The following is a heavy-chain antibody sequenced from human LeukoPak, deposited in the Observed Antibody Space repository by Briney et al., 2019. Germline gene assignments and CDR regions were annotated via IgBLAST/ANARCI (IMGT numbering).Heavy chain of an antibody. CDR3: ARDVNYDFWSGYSAYYGMDV. D-gene: IGHD3-3*01. CDR1: GGSISSGDYY. V-gene: IGHV4-30-4*01. CDR2: IYYSGST. Sequence: SETLSLTCTVSGGSISSGDYYWSWIRQPPGKGLEWLGYIYYSGSTYYNPSLKSRVTVSVDTSKNQFSLKLSSVTAADTAVYYCARDVNYDFWSGYSAYYGMDVWGQGTTVTVSS. J-gene: IGHJ6*02.